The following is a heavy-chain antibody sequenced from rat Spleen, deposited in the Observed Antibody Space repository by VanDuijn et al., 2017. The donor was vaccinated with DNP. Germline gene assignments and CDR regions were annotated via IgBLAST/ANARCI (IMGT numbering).Heavy chain of an antibody. CDR1: GLSLTSNS. J-gene: IGHJ4*01. CDR2: IWTGGNT. CDR3: ARYYGYNYYAMDA. V-gene: IGHV2-47*01. Sequence: QVQLKESGPGLVQPSQTLSLTCSVSGLSLTSNSVSWIRQPPGKGLEWMGVIWTGGNTEYNSALKSRLSISRDTSKSQVFLKMNSLQTEDTAMYFCARYYGYNYYAMDAWGQGTSVTVSS. D-gene: IGHD1-9*01.